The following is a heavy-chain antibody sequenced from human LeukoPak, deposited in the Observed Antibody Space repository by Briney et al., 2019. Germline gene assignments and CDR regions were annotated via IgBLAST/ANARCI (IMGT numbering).Heavy chain of an antibody. Sequence: PSETLSLTCSVSGGSINNHIWSWIRQPPGKGLEWIGYISYSGSANYNPSLKSRVTISVDTSKNQFSLKVTSVTAADTAVYYCARGPYSATYLTSGYSDNWGQGTLVTVSS. V-gene: IGHV4-59*11. J-gene: IGHJ4*02. D-gene: IGHD1-26*01. CDR1: GGSINNHI. CDR2: ISYSGSA. CDR3: ARGPYSATYLTSGYSDN.